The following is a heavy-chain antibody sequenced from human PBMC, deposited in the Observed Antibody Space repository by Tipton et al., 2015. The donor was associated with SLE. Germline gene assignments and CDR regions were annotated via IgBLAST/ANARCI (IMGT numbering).Heavy chain of an antibody. D-gene: IGHD6-6*01. V-gene: IGHV4-34*01. CDR2: INHSGST. Sequence: TLSLTCAVYGGSFSGYYWSWIRQPPGKGLEWMGEINHSGSTNYNPSLKSRVTISVDTSKNQFSLRLSSVTAADTAAYYCASGGAARGGWFDPWGQGTLVTVSS. J-gene: IGHJ5*02. CDR1: GGSFSGYY. CDR3: ASGGAARGGWFDP.